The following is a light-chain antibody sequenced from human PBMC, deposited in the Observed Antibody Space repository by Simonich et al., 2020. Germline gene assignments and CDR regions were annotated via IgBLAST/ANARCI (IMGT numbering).Light chain of an antibody. Sequence: QSALTQPASVSGSPGQSITISCTGTSSDVGGYKFVSLYQQHPGKAPKIMIYDFSKRPSGVANRFSGSKSGNTASLTISGLQAEDEADYYCSSYTSSSTWVFGGGTKLTVL. J-gene: IGLJ3*02. CDR1: SSDVGGYKF. CDR2: DFS. CDR3: SSYTSSSTWV. V-gene: IGLV2-14*01.